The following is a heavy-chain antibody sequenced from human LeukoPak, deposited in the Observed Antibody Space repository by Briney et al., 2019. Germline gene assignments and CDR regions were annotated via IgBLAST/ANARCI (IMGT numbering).Heavy chain of an antibody. CDR2: VDPEDGET. J-gene: IGHJ4*02. D-gene: IGHD3-10*01. V-gene: IGHV1-69-2*01. CDR1: GYTFTDYY. Sequence: GASVKVSCKASGYTFTDYYMHWVQQAPGKGLEWMGLVDPEDGETIYAEKFQGRVTITADTSTDTAYMELGSLRSEDTAVYYCATSMIRGVWGQGTLVTVSS. CDR3: ATSMIRGV.